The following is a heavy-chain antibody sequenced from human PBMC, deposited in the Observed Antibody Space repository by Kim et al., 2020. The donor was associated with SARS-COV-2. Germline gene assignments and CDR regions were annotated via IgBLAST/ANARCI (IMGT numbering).Heavy chain of an antibody. J-gene: IGHJ4*02. D-gene: IGHD3-10*01. V-gene: IGHV4-39*01. CDR1: GGSISSSSYY. CDR2: IYYSGST. Sequence: SETLSLTCTVSGGSISSSSYYWGWIRQPPGKGLEWIGSIYYSGSTYYNPSLKSRVTISVDTSKNQFSLKLSSVTAADTAVYYCARRSRGVIKIYDYWGQGTLVTVSS. CDR3: ARRSRGVIKIYDY.